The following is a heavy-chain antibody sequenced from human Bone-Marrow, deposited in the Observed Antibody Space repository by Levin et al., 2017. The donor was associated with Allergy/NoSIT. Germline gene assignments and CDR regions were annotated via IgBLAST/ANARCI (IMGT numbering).Heavy chain of an antibody. CDR3: ARLGLGYCSVESCYGMDV. V-gene: IGHV4-39*01. D-gene: IGHD2-15*01. CDR2: VYYTGSS. Sequence: SQTLSLTCTGSGASISTSNYYWAWIRHHPGKGLQWIGSVYYTGSSFYNPSLESRVTISVDTSKNQFSLKLSSVTAADTAIYYCARLGLGYCSVESCYGMDVWGQGTTVTVS. CDR1: GASISTSNYY. J-gene: IGHJ6*02.